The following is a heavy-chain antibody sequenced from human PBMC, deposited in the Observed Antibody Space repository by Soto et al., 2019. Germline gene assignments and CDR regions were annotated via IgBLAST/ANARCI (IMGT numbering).Heavy chain of an antibody. D-gene: IGHD3-10*01. J-gene: IGHJ4*02. Sequence: QVQLVESGGGVVQPGRSLRLSCAASGFTFSSYGMHWVRQAPGKGLEWVAVISYDGSNKYYADSVKGRFTISRDNSQNTLYLQMDSLRSEDTAVYYCAKNMVRGVIYRYYFAYWGQGTLVTVSS. V-gene: IGHV3-30*18. CDR1: GFTFSSYG. CDR2: ISYDGSNK. CDR3: AKNMVRGVIYRYYFAY.